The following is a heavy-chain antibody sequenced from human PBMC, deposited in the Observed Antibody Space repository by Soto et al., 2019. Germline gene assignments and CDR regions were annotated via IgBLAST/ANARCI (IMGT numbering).Heavy chain of an antibody. CDR1: GGTFSSYA. V-gene: IGHV1-69*13. CDR3: ARDNPRIEYYYYGMDV. J-gene: IGHJ6*02. CDR2: IIPIFGTA. Sequence: SVKVSCKASGGTFSSYAISWVRQAPGQGLEWMGGIIPIFGTANYAQKFQGRVTITADESTSTAYMELSSLRSEDTAVYYCARDNPRIEYYYYGMDVWGQGTTVTVSS.